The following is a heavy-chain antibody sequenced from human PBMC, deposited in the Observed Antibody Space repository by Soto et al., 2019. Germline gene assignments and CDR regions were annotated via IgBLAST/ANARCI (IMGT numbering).Heavy chain of an antibody. Sequence: QVQLVQSGAEVKKPGDSVRVSCKASGYTFTSYGIGWVRQAPGQGLEWMGWISANNGNTKYAQKLQGRVTMTTDAFTSTAYMELRSLRSDDAAVYYCARDGYFDHWGQGTLVTVSS. CDR2: ISANNGNT. CDR3: ARDGYFDH. CDR1: GYTFTSYG. J-gene: IGHJ4*02. V-gene: IGHV1-18*01.